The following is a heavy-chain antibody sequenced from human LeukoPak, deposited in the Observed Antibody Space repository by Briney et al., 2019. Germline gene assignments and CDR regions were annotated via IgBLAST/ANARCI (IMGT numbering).Heavy chain of an antibody. D-gene: IGHD4-11*01. CDR1: GGSISSSSYY. Sequence: PSETLSLTCTVSGGSISSSSYYWGWIRQPPGKGLEWIGSIYYSGSTYYNPSLKSRVTISVDTSKNQFSLKLSSVTAADTAVYYCAASYSIYWYFDLWGRGTLVTVSS. CDR3: AASYSIYWYFDL. J-gene: IGHJ2*01. V-gene: IGHV4-39*07. CDR2: IYYSGST.